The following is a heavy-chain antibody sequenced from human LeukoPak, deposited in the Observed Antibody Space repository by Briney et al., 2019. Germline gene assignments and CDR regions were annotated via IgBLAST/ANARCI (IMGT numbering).Heavy chain of an antibody. J-gene: IGHJ5*02. V-gene: IGHV1-8*03. CDR3: ARGRGYSYGYSWFDP. CDR1: GYTFTSYD. CDR2: MNPNSGNT. Sequence: ASVKVSCKASGYTFTSYDINWVRQATGQGLEWMGWMNPNSGNTGYAQKFQGRVTITRNTSISTAYMELSSLRSEDTAVYYCARGRGYSYGYSWFDPWGQGTLVTVSS. D-gene: IGHD5-18*01.